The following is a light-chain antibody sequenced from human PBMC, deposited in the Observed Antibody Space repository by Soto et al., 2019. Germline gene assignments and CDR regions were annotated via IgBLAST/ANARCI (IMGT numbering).Light chain of an antibody. J-gene: IGKJ4*02. V-gene: IGKV1-39*01. Sequence: DIQMTQSPSSLSSSVGDRVTITCRASQSIASSLNWLQLKPGEAPKLLLYATSTLQSGVPSRFSGSGSGSDFTLTISSLQPEDSAVYFCQQCYSPLRTFGGGTRVEIK. CDR1: QSIASS. CDR3: QQCYSPLRT. CDR2: ATS.